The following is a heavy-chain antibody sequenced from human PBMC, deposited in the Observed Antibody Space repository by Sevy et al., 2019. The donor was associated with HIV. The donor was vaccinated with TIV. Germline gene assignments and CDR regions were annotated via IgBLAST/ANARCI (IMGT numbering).Heavy chain of an antibody. CDR1: GYNFTDYY. V-gene: IGHV1-2*02. J-gene: IGHJ4*02. CDR3: ASFANATDTQDY. CDR2: INPNSGDT. Sequence: ASVKVSCKASGYNFTDYYMHWVRQAPGQGLEWMGWINPNSGDTNYAQTFQDRVTMTRDTSISTAYMELSRLRSDDTAVFYCASFANATDTQDYWGQGTLVTVSS. D-gene: IGHD2-2*02.